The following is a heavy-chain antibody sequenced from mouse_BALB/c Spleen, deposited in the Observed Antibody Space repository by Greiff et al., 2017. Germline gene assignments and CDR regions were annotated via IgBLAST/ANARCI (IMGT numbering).Heavy chain of an antibody. Sequence: EVKLMESGGGLVKPGGSLKLSCAASGFAFSSYDMSWVRQTPEKRLEWVAYISSGGGSTYYPDTVKGRFTISRDNAKNTLYLQMSSLKSEDTAMYYCARHGYDYGGVAWFAYWGQGTLVTVSA. CDR3: ARHGYDYGGVAWFAY. J-gene: IGHJ3*01. D-gene: IGHD2-4*01. CDR1: GFAFSSYD. CDR2: ISSGGGST. V-gene: IGHV5-12-1*01.